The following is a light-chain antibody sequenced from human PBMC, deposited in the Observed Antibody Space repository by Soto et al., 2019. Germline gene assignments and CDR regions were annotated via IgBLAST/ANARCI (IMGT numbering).Light chain of an antibody. CDR3: QQSYSTPAIT. V-gene: IGKV1-39*01. Sequence: DIQMTQSPSSLSASVGDRVTITCQASQDISNCLNWYQQKPGKAPKLLIYDASKLETGVPSRFSGSGSGTDFTLTISSLQPEDFATYYCQQSYSTPAITFGQGTRLEIK. CDR1: QDISNC. J-gene: IGKJ5*01. CDR2: DAS.